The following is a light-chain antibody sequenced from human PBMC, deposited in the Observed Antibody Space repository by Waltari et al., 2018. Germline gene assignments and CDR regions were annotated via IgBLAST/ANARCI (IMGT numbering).Light chain of an antibody. J-gene: IGKJ2*01. CDR3: QQYNKWPSYT. V-gene: IGKV3-15*01. CDR2: DAS. CDR1: QSVSSN. Sequence: EIVMTQSPATLSLSPGERATLSCRASQSVSSNLAWYQQKPGQAPRRRIYDASTRATGIPARFSGSGSGTEFTLTISSLQSEDFAVYYCQQYNKWPSYTFGQGTKVEIK.